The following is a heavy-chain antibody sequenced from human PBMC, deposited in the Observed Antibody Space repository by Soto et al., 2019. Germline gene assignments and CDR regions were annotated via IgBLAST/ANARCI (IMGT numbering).Heavy chain of an antibody. Sequence: SETLSLTCAVYGGSFSGYYWSWIRQPPGKGLEWIGEINHSGSTNYNPSPKSRVTISVDTSKNQFSLKLSSVTAADTAVYYCARELRLQGSWRYYYYGMDVWGQGTTVTVSS. D-gene: IGHD6-13*01. CDR2: INHSGST. CDR3: ARELRLQGSWRYYYYGMDV. V-gene: IGHV4-34*01. CDR1: GGSFSGYY. J-gene: IGHJ6*02.